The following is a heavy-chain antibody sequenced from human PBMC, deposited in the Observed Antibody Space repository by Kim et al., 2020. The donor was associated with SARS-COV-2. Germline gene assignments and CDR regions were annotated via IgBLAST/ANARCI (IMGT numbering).Heavy chain of an antibody. CDR2: IDYSGGA. Sequence: SETLSLTCTVSGGSISTYFWSWIRQPPGKGLDWIGYIDYSGGAYYNPSLESRSTISIDTSRNRFSLKMNAVTAADTAFYYCARRVEGGHWLLRPGQWYFDLWGRGTLVIVSS. D-gene: IGHD1-26*01. J-gene: IGHJ2*01. CDR1: GGSISTYF. CDR3: ARRVEGGHWLLRPGQWYFDL. V-gene: IGHV4-59*08.